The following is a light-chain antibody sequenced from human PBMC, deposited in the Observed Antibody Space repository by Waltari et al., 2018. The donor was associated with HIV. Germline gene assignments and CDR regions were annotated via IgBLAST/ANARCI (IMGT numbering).Light chain of an antibody. Sequence: EIMMTQSPATLSVSPGERATLSCRASQSLGSNLAWYQQKPGQAPRLLIYGASPRATGVPARCSGSGSGTQFSLTISSLQSEDFAIYYCQQYNKWPMYTFGQGTKLEMK. CDR3: QQYNKWPMYT. CDR2: GAS. CDR1: QSLGSN. V-gene: IGKV3-15*01. J-gene: IGKJ2*01.